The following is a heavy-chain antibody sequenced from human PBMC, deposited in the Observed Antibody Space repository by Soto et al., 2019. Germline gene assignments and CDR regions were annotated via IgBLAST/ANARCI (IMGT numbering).Heavy chain of an antibody. CDR3: ARASVVVVDGFDY. CDR1: GFTFSSYE. D-gene: IGHD2-15*01. CDR2: ISTSGSTI. J-gene: IGHJ4*02. V-gene: IGHV3-48*03. Sequence: GGSLRLSCAASGFTFSSYEMNWVRQAPGKGLEWVSYISTSGSTIYYADSVKGRFTTSRDNAKNSLYLQMNSLRAEDTAVYYCARASVVVVDGFDYWGQGTLVTVSS.